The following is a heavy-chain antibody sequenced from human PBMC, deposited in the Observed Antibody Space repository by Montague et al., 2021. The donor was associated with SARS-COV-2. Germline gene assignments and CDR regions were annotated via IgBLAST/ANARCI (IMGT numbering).Heavy chain of an antibody. J-gene: IGHJ6*02. CDR1: GFPFSSYW. CDR3: AREGAVAGYYYYYGMDV. Sequence: SLSLSLSASGFPFSSYWMSWVRQAPGKGLEWVANIKQDGSEKYYVDSVKGRFTISRDNAKNSLYLQMNSLRAEDTAVYYCAREGAVAGYYYYYGMDVWGQGTTVTVSS. D-gene: IGHD6-19*01. V-gene: IGHV3-7*01. CDR2: IKQDGSEK.